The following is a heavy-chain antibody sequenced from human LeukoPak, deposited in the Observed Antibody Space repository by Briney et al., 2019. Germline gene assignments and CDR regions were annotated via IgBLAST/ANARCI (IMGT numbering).Heavy chain of an antibody. V-gene: IGHV4-34*01. CDR1: AGSFSGYY. CDR3: ARVPPHDYGTGGFYFNY. J-gene: IGHJ4*02. CDR2: ITHSGTA. D-gene: IGHD2-8*02. Sequence: SETLSLTCAIYAGSFSGYYWSWIRQPPNRGLEWIGEITHSGTANSNPSLRSRVTISEDTSKNQFSLILSSVTAADTAVYYCARVPPHDYGTGGFYFNYWGQGILVTVSS.